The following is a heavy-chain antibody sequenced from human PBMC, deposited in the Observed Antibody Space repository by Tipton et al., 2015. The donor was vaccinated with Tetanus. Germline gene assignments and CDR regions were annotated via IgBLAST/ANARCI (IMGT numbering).Heavy chain of an antibody. D-gene: IGHD1-26*01. CDR1: GGSISTGDYY. V-gene: IGHV4-30-4*01. CDR3: ARDQARGARGWNYFDY. Sequence: TLSLTCTVSGGSISTGDYYWNWIRQSPGKGLEWIGYIYYSGSTSYNPSLRSRVTISVDTSKNQFSLKLNSVTAADTAVYYCARDQARGARGWNYFDYWGQGTLVTVSS. J-gene: IGHJ4*02. CDR2: IYYSGST.